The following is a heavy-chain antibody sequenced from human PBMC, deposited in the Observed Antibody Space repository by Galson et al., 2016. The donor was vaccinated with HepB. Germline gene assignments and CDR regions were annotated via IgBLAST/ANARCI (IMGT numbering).Heavy chain of an antibody. CDR1: GYSFSNYW. Sequence: QSGAEVKKPGESLKISCQGSGYSFSNYWIGWVRQMPGKGLEWMGIIYPGKSDTRYNPSLQGQVTISADASISAAYLQWSVLKASDTATYYCARLSTSYYDTPAVYGGYSFDYWGQGTLVSVSS. CDR3: ARLSTSYYDTPAVYGGYSFDY. J-gene: IGHJ4*02. CDR2: IYPGKSDT. D-gene: IGHD3-22*01. V-gene: IGHV5-51*01.